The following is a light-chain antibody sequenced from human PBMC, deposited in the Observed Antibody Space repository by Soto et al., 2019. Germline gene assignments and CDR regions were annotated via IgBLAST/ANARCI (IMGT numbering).Light chain of an antibody. CDR2: DAS. CDR3: QQCGSSPWT. V-gene: IGKV3-11*01. Sequence: EIVLTQSPATLSLSPGERATLSRRASQGVYKSLAWYQQKPGQAPRLLIYDASNRATGIPARFSGSGSGTDFTLTISRLEPEDFAVYYCQQCGSSPWTFGQGTKVDIK. CDR1: QGVYKS. J-gene: IGKJ1*01.